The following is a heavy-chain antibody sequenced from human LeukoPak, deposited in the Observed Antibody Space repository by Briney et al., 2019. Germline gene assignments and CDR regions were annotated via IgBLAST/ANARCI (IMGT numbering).Heavy chain of an antibody. D-gene: IGHD2-8*01. CDR1: GFTFSDYY. J-gene: IGHJ4*02. CDR2: ISSSGSTI. CDR3: AKAALDIVLMVYAYFDY. Sequence: GGSLRLSCAASGFTFSDYYMSWIRQAPGKGLEWVSYISSSGSTIYYADSVKGRFTISRDNAKNSLYLQMNSLRAEDTALYYCAKAALDIVLMVYAYFDYWGQGTLVTVSS. V-gene: IGHV3-11*01.